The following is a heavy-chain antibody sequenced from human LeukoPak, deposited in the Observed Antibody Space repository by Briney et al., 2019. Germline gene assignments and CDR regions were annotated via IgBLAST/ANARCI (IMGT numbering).Heavy chain of an antibody. J-gene: IGHJ4*02. CDR2: ISYDGTNK. D-gene: IGHD3-3*01. CDR1: GFTFSNAW. Sequence: GGSLRLSCAASGFTFSNAWMNWVRQAPGKGLEWVAIISYDGTNKYYADSVKGRFTISRDNSKSTLYLQMNSLRAEDTAVYYCARDPNTILDYWGQGTLVTVSS. V-gene: IGHV3-30-3*01. CDR3: ARDPNTILDY.